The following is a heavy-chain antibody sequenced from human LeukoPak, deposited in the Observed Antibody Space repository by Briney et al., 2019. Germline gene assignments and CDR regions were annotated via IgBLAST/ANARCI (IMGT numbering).Heavy chain of an antibody. CDR3: ARISGWYGPVDY. D-gene: IGHD6-19*01. V-gene: IGHV4-4*02. J-gene: IGHJ4*02. Sequence: SETLSLTCAVSGGSISSSNWWSWVRQPPGKGLEWIGEIYHSGSTNYNPSLKSQVTISVDKSKNQFSLKLSSVTAADTAVYYCARISGWYGPVDYWGQGTLVTVSS. CDR1: GGSISSSNW. CDR2: IYHSGST.